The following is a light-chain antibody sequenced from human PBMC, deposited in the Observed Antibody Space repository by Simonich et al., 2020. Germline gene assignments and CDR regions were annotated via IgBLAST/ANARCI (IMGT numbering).Light chain of an antibody. CDR1: QSVLYSSKNKNY. CDR2: WTS. J-gene: IGKJ4*01. CDR3: QQYYSTPLT. V-gene: IGKV4-1*01. Sequence: DIVMTQSPDSLAVSLGERATIHCKSSQSVLYSSKNKNYLAWYQQKPGQPPKLLIYWTSTRESGFPDRFSGSGSGTDFTLTISSLQAEDVAVYYCQQYYSTPLTFGGGTKVEIK.